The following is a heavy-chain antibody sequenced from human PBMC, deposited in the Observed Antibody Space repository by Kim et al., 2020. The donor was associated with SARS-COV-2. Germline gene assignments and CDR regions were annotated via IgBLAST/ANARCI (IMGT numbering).Heavy chain of an antibody. Sequence: SETLSLTCTVSGGSISSSSYYWGWIRQPPGKGLEWIGSIYYSGSTYYNPSLKSRVTISVDTSKNQFSLKLSSVTAADTAVYYCALEVDCGGDCYEYAGAFDIWGQGTMVTVSS. CDR2: IYYSGST. D-gene: IGHD2-21*01. V-gene: IGHV4-39*01. CDR3: ALEVDCGGDCYEYAGAFDI. CDR1: GGSISSSSYY. J-gene: IGHJ3*02.